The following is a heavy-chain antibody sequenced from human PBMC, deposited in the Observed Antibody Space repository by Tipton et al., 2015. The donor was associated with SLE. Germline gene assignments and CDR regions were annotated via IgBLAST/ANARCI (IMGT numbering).Heavy chain of an antibody. CDR3: ARAPGLERSYYYYYYMDV. CDR1: GGSISSHY. V-gene: IGHV4-59*11. D-gene: IGHD1-1*01. J-gene: IGHJ6*03. CDR2: IYYSGST. Sequence: LRLSCIVSGGSISSHYWSWIRQPPGKGLEWIGYIYYSGSTNYNPSLKSRVTISVDTSKNQFSLKLSSVTAADTAVYYCARAPGLERSYYYYYYMDVWDKGTTVTVSS.